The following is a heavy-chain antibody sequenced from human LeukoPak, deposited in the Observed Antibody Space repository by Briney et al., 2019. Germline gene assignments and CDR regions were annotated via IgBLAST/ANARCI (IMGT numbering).Heavy chain of an antibody. J-gene: IGHJ4*02. CDR2: IIPIFGTA. CDR3: ASIWFGGGSGRHFDY. D-gene: IGHD3-10*01. CDR1: GGTFSSYA. V-gene: IGHV1-69*13. Sequence: GASVKVSCKASGGTFSSYAISWVRQAPGQGLEWMGGIIPIFGTANYAQKFQGRVTITADESTSTAYMELSSLRSEDTAVYYCASIWFGGGSGRHFDYWGQGTLVTVSS.